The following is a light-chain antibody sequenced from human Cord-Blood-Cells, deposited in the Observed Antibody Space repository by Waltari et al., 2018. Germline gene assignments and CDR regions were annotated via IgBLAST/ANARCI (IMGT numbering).Light chain of an antibody. Sequence: VLTQPPAPSASSPGGRATTSCRASQSVSSYLAWYQQKPGQAPRLLIYDASNRATGIPARFSGSGSGTDFTLTISSLEPEDFAVYYCQQRSNWPRTFGGGTKVEIK. CDR3: QQRSNWPRT. J-gene: IGKJ4*01. V-gene: IGKV3-11*01. CDR2: DAS. CDR1: QSVSSY.